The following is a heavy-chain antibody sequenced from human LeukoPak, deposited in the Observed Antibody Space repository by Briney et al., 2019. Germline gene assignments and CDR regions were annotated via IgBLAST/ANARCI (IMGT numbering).Heavy chain of an antibody. D-gene: IGHD1-14*01. J-gene: IGHJ4*02. Sequence: SETLSLTCTVSGGSISRNYWSWLRQSPGKGLEWIGYVYYSGSTYYNPSLKSRVTISVDTSKNQFSLKLSSVTAADTAVYYCARYNRNPAFFDYWGQGTLVTVSS. V-gene: IGHV4-59*08. CDR2: VYYSGST. CDR1: GGSISRNY. CDR3: ARYNRNPAFFDY.